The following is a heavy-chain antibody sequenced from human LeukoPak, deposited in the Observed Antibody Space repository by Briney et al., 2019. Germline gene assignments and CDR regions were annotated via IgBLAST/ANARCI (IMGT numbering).Heavy chain of an antibody. V-gene: IGHV4-4*02. CDR3: ATTAAAGTRLAWFDP. J-gene: IGHJ5*02. Sequence: PSETLSLTCVVSGGSIGSYNWWSWVRQPPGKGLEWIGEIYHSGSTNYNPSLKSRVTISLDKSKNQFSLKLSSVTAADTAVYYCATTAAAGTRLAWFDPWGQGTLVTVSS. CDR2: IYHSGST. D-gene: IGHD6-13*01. CDR1: GGSIGSYNW.